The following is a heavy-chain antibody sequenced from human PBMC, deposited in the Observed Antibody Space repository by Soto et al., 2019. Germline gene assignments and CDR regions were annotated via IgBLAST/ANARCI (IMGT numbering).Heavy chain of an antibody. CDR2: IIPILGIA. V-gene: IGHV1-69*02. J-gene: IGHJ5*02. D-gene: IGHD3-16*01. CDR3: ARGGDYANGFDP. CDR1: GGTFSSYT. Sequence: SVKVSCKASGGTFSSYTISWVRQAPGQGLEWMGRIIPILGIANYAQKFQGRVTITADKSTSTAYMELSSLRSEDTAVYYCARGGDYANGFDPWGQGTLVTVSS.